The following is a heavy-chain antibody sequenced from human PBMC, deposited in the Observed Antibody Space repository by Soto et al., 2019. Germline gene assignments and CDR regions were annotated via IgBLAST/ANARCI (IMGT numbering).Heavy chain of an antibody. CDR1: GLTFSSYA. D-gene: IGHD2-2*01. J-gene: IGHJ6*03. Sequence: GGSLRLSCAASGLTFSSYAMSWVRQAPGKGLEWVSAISGSGGSTYYADSVKGRFAISRDNSKNTLYLQMNSLRAEDTAVYYCTKDPRYCSSTSCSPGYYYYYYMDVWGKGTTVTVSS. CDR2: ISGSGGST. CDR3: TKDPRYCSSTSCSPGYYYYYYMDV. V-gene: IGHV3-23*01.